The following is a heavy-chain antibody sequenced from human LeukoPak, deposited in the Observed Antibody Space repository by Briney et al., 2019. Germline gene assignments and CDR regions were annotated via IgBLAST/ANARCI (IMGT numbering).Heavy chain of an antibody. CDR1: GFTFSSYA. V-gene: IGHV3-7*01. D-gene: IGHD1-26*01. Sequence: PGGSLRLSCAASGFTFSSYAMSWVRQAPGKGLEWVANIKQDGSEKYYVDSVKGRFTISRDNAKNSLYLQMNSLRAEDTAVYYCAREVGATYFDYWGQGTLVTVSS. CDR2: IKQDGSEK. J-gene: IGHJ4*02. CDR3: AREVGATYFDY.